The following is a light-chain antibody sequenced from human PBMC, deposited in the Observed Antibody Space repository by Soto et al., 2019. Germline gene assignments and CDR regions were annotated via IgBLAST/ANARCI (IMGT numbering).Light chain of an antibody. Sequence: PGERATLSCRASQSITNTYLAWYQQKPGQAPRLLIYGASIRATAIPDRFSGSGSGTDFTLTITRLEPEDFAVYYCHQFGTSPLTFGGGTKVEI. J-gene: IGKJ4*01. CDR2: GAS. CDR3: HQFGTSPLT. CDR1: QSITNTY. V-gene: IGKV3-20*01.